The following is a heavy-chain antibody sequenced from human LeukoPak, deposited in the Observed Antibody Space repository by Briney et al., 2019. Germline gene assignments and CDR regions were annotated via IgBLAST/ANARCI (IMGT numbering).Heavy chain of an antibody. CDR2: ISDDGSNK. J-gene: IGHJ4*02. V-gene: IGHV3-30*18. CDR1: GFTFSSYG. Sequence: GGSLRLSCAASGFTFSSYGMHWVRQAPGKGLEWVAVISDDGSNKYYGDSVKGRFTISRDNSKNTLYLQMNSLRAEDTAVYYCAKDRGNSSSWYVFGYWGQGTLVTVSS. CDR3: AKDRGNSSSWYVFGY. D-gene: IGHD6-13*01.